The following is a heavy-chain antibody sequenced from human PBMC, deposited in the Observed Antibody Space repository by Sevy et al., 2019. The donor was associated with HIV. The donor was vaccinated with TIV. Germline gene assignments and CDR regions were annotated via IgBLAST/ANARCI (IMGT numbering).Heavy chain of an antibody. V-gene: IGHV3-53*01. Sequence: GGSLRLSCAVSGFIVSSNYMIWVRQAPGKGLEWVSIIYIGGNTYYAYSVKGRFTISRDISKNTLYLQMNSLRAEHTAVYYCASDLGVDYYGMDVWGQGTTVTVSS. D-gene: IGHD2-21*01. CDR3: ASDLGVDYYGMDV. CDR1: GFIVSSNY. J-gene: IGHJ6*02. CDR2: IYIGGNT.